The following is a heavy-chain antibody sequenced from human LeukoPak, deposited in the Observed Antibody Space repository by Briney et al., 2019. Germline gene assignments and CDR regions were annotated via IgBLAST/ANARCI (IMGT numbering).Heavy chain of an antibody. CDR1: GDSVSSSSAA. J-gene: IGHJ6*02. CDR2: TYYRSKWYN. CDR3: ARDLYGGPEYYYYGMDV. V-gene: IGHV6-1*01. D-gene: IGHD4-23*01. Sequence: SQTLSLTCAISGDSVSSSSAAWNWIRQSPSRGLEWLGRTYYRSKWYNDYAVSVKSRITINPDTSKNQFSLQLNSVTPEDTAVYYCARDLYGGPEYYYYGMDVWGQGTTVTVSS.